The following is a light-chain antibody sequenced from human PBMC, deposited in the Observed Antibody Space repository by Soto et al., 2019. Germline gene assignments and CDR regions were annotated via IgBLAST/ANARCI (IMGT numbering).Light chain of an antibody. CDR2: TAS. CDR3: HKYNSYSGT. CDR1: QSIGGW. V-gene: IGKV1-5*03. Sequence: DIQMTQSPSTLSASVGDRVTITCRASQSIGGWVALYFEKPGKAPTLPTYTASSLERGVPPRFSGSGSGTQFTLTLSRLQPHDFETHYCHKYNSYSGTFGQGTKV. J-gene: IGKJ1*01.